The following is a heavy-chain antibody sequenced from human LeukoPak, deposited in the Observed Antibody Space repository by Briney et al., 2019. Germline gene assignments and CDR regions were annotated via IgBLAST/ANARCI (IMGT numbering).Heavy chain of an antibody. Sequence: PGGSLRLSCAASGFTFSSYEMSWVRQAPGKGLEWVSYISSSGSTIYYADSVKGRFTISRDNAKNSLYLQMNSLRAGDTAVYYCARTIEMATISYFDYWGQGTLVTVSS. CDR3: ARTIEMATISYFDY. V-gene: IGHV3-48*03. J-gene: IGHJ4*02. D-gene: IGHD5-24*01. CDR1: GFTFSSYE. CDR2: ISSSGSTI.